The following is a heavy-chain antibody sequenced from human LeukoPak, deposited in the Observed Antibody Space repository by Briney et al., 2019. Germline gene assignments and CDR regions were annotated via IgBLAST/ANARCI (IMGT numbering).Heavy chain of an antibody. J-gene: IGHJ4*02. D-gene: IGHD3-10*02. V-gene: IGHV4-39*07. CDR1: GDSVSNSRVY. CDR2: IYNNGRT. Sequence: SETLSLTCSVSGDSVSNSRVYWGWIRQTPGEGLEWIGSIYNNGRTYYKSSLESRVTISVDTPKNQFSLKLTSVTAADTAVYYCAREGASQDVRGFGYWGQGTQVTVSS. CDR3: AREGASQDVRGFGY.